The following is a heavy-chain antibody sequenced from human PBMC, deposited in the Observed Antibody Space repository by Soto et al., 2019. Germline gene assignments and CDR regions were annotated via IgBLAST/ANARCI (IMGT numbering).Heavy chain of an antibody. V-gene: IGHV3-73*02. CDR1: GFTFRGSA. CDR3: TGSLLAYCSGGKCHTDYYDYGMDV. Sequence: EVQLVESGGGLVQPGESLKLSCAASGFTFRGSAMHWVRQASGKGLEWVGRIRTKANSYATAYAASVQGRFTISRDDSKSTAYLQMNSLKTEDTAVYYCTGSLLAYCSGGKCHTDYYDYGMDVWGQGTAVTVSS. D-gene: IGHD2-15*01. J-gene: IGHJ6*02. CDR2: IRTKANSYAT.